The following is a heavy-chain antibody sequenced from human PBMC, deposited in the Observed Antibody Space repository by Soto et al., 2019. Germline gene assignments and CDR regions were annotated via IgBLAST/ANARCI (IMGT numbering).Heavy chain of an antibody. J-gene: IGHJ5*02. V-gene: IGHV1-2*02. Sequence: GSSVKVSCKASGYTFTGYYMHWVRQAPGQGLEWMGWINPNSGGTNYAQKFQGRVTMTRDTSISTAYMALSRLRSDDTAVYYCARVPYSSSWSRGSFDPWGQGTLVTVSS. CDR1: GYTFTGYY. D-gene: IGHD6-13*01. CDR3: ARVPYSSSWSRGSFDP. CDR2: INPNSGGT.